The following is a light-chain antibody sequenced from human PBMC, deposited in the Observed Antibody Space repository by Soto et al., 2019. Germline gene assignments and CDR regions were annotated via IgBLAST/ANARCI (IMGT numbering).Light chain of an antibody. J-gene: IGKJ1*01. CDR1: QSVSSSY. V-gene: IGKV3-20*01. CDR2: GAS. Sequence: EIVLTQSPGTLSLSPGERATLSCRASQSVSSSYLAWYQQKPGQAPRPLIYGASSRAIGIPDRFSGSGSGTDFTLTISRLEPEDFAVYYCQQYGSSPSTFGQATKV. CDR3: QQYGSSPST.